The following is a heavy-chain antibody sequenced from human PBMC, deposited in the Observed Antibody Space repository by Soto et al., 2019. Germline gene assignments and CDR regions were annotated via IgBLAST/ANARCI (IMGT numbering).Heavy chain of an antibody. V-gene: IGHV3-23*01. CDR1: GFTFSSYA. D-gene: IGHD1-7*01. Sequence: EVQLLESGGGLVQRGGSLRLSCAASGFTFSSYAMSWVRQAPGMGLEWVSAISGSGGSTYYADSVKGRFTISRDNSKNPLYLQMNSLRADDTAVYYCANAPNWNYEDCYFDYWGQGTLVTVSS. J-gene: IGHJ4*02. CDR2: ISGSGGST. CDR3: ANAPNWNYEDCYFDY.